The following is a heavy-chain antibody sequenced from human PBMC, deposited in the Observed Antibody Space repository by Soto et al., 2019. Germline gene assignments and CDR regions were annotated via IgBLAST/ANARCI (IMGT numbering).Heavy chain of an antibody. V-gene: IGHV4-30-2*01. CDR3: ASTTSYSGSDSIDY. Sequence: QLQLQESGSGLVKPSQTLSLTCAVSGGSISSGGYSWSWIRQPPGKGLEWIGYIYHSGSTYYNPSLKSRVTISVDRSKNQFSLKLSSVTAADTAVYYCASTTSYSGSDSIDYWGQGTLVTVSS. J-gene: IGHJ4*02. CDR1: GGSISSGGYS. D-gene: IGHD1-26*01. CDR2: IYHSGST.